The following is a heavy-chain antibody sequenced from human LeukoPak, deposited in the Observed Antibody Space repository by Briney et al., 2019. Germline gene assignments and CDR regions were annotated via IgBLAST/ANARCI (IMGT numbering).Heavy chain of an antibody. CDR1: GGSFSGYY. Sequence: SETLSLTCAVYGGSFSGYYWSWIRQPPGKWLEWIGEINHSGSTNYNPSLKSRVTISVDTSKNQFSLKLSSVTAADTAVYYCARGRWIRSVVVPAASYYFDYWGQGTLVTVSS. CDR2: INHSGST. V-gene: IGHV4-34*01. J-gene: IGHJ4*02. CDR3: ARGRWIRSVVVPAASYYFDY. D-gene: IGHD2-2*01.